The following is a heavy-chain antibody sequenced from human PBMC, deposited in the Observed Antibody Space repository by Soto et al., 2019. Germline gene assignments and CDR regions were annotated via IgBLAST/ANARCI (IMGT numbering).Heavy chain of an antibody. CDR1: GGTFSSYT. CDR3: AREGMDDVVVPS. CDR2: IIPILGIA. J-gene: IGHJ5*02. Sequence: QVQLVQSGAEVKKPGSSVKVSCKASGGTFSSYTISWVRQAPGQGLEWMGRIIPILGIANYAQKFQGRVTITADKSTSTAYMELRSLRSEDTAVYYCAREGMDDVVVPSWGQGTLVTVSS. D-gene: IGHD2-2*03. V-gene: IGHV1-69*08.